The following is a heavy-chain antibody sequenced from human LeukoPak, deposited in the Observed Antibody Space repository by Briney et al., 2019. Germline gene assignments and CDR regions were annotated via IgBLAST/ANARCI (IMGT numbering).Heavy chain of an antibody. D-gene: IGHD3-9*01. CDR1: GFTFSSYG. Sequence: GGSLRLSCAASGFTFSSYGMHWVRQAPGKGLEWVAVISYDGSSKYYADSVKGRFTISRDNSKNTLYLQMNSLRAEDTAVYYCAKALRYWATDAFDIWGQGTMVTVSS. CDR3: AKALRYWATDAFDI. V-gene: IGHV3-30*18. CDR2: ISYDGSSK. J-gene: IGHJ3*02.